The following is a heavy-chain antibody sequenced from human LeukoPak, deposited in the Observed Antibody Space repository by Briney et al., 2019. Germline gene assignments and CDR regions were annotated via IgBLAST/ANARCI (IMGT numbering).Heavy chain of an antibody. D-gene: IGHD4-11*01. CDR2: IIPIFGTA. CDR3: ARGVPYSNNALDDYYYYMDV. CDR1: GGTFSSYA. Sequence: VASVKVSCKASGGTFSSYAISWVRQAPGQGLEWMAGIIPIFGTANYAQKFQGRVTITTDESTSTAYMELSSLRSEDTAVYYCARGVPYSNNALDDYYYYMDVRGKGTTVTVSS. V-gene: IGHV1-69*05. J-gene: IGHJ6*03.